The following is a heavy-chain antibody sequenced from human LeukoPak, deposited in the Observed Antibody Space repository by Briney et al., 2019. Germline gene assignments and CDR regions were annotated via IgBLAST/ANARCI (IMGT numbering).Heavy chain of an antibody. J-gene: IGHJ4*02. CDR1: GFTFSSYA. V-gene: IGHV3-30*04. Sequence: GGSLRLSCAASGFTFSSYAMHWVRQAPGKGLEWVAVISYDGSNKYYADSVKGRFTISRDNSKNTLYLQMNSLRAEDTAVYYCARSQGLRLGESDYWGQGTLVTVSS. CDR2: ISYDGSNK. D-gene: IGHD3-16*01. CDR3: ARSQGLRLGESDY.